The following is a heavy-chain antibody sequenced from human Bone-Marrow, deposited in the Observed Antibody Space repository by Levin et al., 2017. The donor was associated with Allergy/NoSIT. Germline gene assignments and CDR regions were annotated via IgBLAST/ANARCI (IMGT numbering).Heavy chain of an antibody. CDR2: FHISGIT. CDR1: GGSISRYY. V-gene: IGHV4-4*07. Sequence: ESLKISCTVSGGSISRYYWSWIRQPAGKGLEWIGRFHISGITNYNPSLQSRVTMSVDTSKNQFSLKLSSVTAADTAVYYCAREETTILRFYFDSWGQGTLVTVSS. J-gene: IGHJ4*02. D-gene: IGHD5-12*01. CDR3: AREETTILRFYFDS.